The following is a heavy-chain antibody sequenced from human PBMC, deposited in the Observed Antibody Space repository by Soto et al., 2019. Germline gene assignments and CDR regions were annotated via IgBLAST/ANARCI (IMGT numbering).Heavy chain of an antibody. V-gene: IGHV4-59*08. J-gene: IGHJ6*02. CDR1: GGSISSYY. CDR3: ARHGYGSGSYNYGMDV. CDR2: IYYSGST. D-gene: IGHD3-10*01. Sequence: QVQLQESGPGLVKPSETLSLTCTVSGGSISSYYWSWIRQPPGKGLEWIGYIYYSGSTNYNPSLKSRVTILVDTSKNQLSLTLRSVTAADTAVYYCARHGYGSGSYNYGMDVWGQGTTVTVSS.